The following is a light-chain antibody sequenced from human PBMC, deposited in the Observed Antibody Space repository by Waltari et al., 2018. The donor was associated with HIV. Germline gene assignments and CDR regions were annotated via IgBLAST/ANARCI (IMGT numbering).Light chain of an antibody. Sequence: QSALTQPASVSGSPGQSIPISCAGTTSDIGIFVSVSWYQQHPGRAPQLMIFGVYSRPAGVSSRFSGSKSGNTASLTMSGLQAEDEANYYCCSYTAIHTLIFGGGTKLTVL. CDR3: CSYTAIHTLI. CDR2: GVY. CDR1: TSDIGIFVS. J-gene: IGLJ2*01. V-gene: IGLV2-14*01.